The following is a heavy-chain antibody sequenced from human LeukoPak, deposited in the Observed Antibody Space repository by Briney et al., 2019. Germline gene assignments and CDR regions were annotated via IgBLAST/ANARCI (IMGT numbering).Heavy chain of an antibody. D-gene: IGHD3-10*01. CDR3: ARQGSLWFGESREDY. CDR1: GGSISSYY. Sequence: ETLSLTCTVSGGSISSYYWSWVRQAPGKGLEWVANIKQDGSEKYYVDSVKGRFTISRDNAKNSLYLQMNSLRAEDTAVYNCARQGSLWFGESREDYWGQGTLVTVSS. CDR2: IKQDGSEK. J-gene: IGHJ4*02. V-gene: IGHV3-7*01.